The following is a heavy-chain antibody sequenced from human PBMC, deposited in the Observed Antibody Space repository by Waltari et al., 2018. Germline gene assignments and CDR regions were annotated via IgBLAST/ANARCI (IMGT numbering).Heavy chain of an antibody. J-gene: IGHJ1*01. D-gene: IGHD1-26*01. CDR1: GFTFSSYA. Sequence: QVQLVESGGGVVQPGRSLRLSCAASGFTFSSYAMHWVRQAPGKGLEWVAVISYDGSNKYYADSVKGRFTISRDNSKNTLYLQMNSLRAEDTAVYYCARSGTPSIVGASVQHWGQGTLVTVSS. V-gene: IGHV3-30-3*01. CDR2: ISYDGSNK. CDR3: ARSGTPSIVGASVQH.